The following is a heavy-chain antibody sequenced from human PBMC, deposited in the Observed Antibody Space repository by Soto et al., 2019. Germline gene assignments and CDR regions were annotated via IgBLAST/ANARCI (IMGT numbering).Heavy chain of an antibody. CDR3: ARGKGDYYDSSGYHDEGAFDI. J-gene: IGHJ3*02. D-gene: IGHD3-22*01. CDR1: GGSVSSRGYS. Sequence: SETLSLTCTVSGGSVSSRGYSWSWIRQPPGKGLEWIGYIYDSGSTNYNPSLKSRVTISVDTSKNQFSLTLSSVTAADTAVYYCARGKGDYYDSSGYHDEGAFDIWGPGTMVTVSS. V-gene: IGHV4-61*08. CDR2: IYDSGST.